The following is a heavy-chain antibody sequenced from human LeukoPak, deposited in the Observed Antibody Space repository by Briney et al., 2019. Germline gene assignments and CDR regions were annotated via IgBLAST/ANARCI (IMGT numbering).Heavy chain of an antibody. V-gene: IGHV1-69*06. Sequence: ASVKVSCKASGGTFSSYAISWVRQAPGQGLEWMGGIIPIFGTANYAQKFQGRVTITADKSTSTAYMELSSLRSEDTAVYYCARDLDIVVVVAATRAFDIWGQGTMVTVSS. CDR1: GGTFSSYA. D-gene: IGHD2-15*01. CDR3: ARDLDIVVVVAATRAFDI. J-gene: IGHJ3*02. CDR2: IIPIFGTA.